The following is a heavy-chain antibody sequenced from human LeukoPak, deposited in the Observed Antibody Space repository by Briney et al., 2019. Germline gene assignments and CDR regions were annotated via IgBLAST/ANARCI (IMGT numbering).Heavy chain of an antibody. Sequence: ASVKVSCKASGYTFTSYAMNWVRQAPGQGLEWMGWINTSTGNPTYAQGFTGRFVFSLDTSVSTAYLQISSLKAEDTAVYYCARDLTGYGSETIGHFDYWGQGTLVTVSS. D-gene: IGHD3-10*01. CDR2: INTSTGNP. CDR3: ARDLTGYGSETIGHFDY. CDR1: GYTFTSYA. J-gene: IGHJ4*02. V-gene: IGHV7-4-1*02.